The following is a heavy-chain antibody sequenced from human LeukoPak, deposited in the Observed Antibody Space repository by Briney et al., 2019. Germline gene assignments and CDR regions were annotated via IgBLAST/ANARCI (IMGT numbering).Heavy chain of an antibody. CDR2: IYYSGST. CDR1: GGSISSYY. V-gene: IGHV4-59*01. Sequence: PSETLSLTRTVSGGSISSYYWSWIRQPPGKGLEWIGYIYYSGSTNYNPSLKSRVTISVDTSKNQFSLKLSSVTAADTAVYYCAREGGYNDGDAFDIWGQGTMVTVSS. CDR3: AREGGYNDGDAFDI. D-gene: IGHD5-24*01. J-gene: IGHJ3*02.